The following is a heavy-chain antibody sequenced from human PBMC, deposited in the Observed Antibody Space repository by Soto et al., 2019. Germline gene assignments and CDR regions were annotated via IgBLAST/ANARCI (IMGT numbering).Heavy chain of an antibody. V-gene: IGHV3-15*01. CDR1: GFTFSNAW. Sequence: ESGGGLVKPGGSLRLSCAASGFTFSNAWMSWVRQAPGQGLEWVGRIKSKTDGGTTDYAAPVKGRFTISRDDSKNTLYLQMNSLKTEDSAVYYCTRDDITIPPYYYYYGMDVWGQGTTVTVSS. CDR3: TRDDITIPPYYYYYGMDV. J-gene: IGHJ6*02. D-gene: IGHD3-3*01. CDR2: IKSKTDGGTT.